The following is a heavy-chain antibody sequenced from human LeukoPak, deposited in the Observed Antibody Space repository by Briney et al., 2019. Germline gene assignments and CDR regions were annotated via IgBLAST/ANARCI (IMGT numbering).Heavy chain of an antibody. CDR2: IYTSGST. V-gene: IGHV4-4*07. Sequence: SETLSLTCTVSGGSISSYYWSWIRQPAGKGLEWIGRIYTSGSTNYNPSLKSRVTMSVDTSRNQFSLKLTSVTAADTAVYYCGGYSYGYFDYWGQGTLVTVSS. CDR3: GGYSYGYFDY. J-gene: IGHJ4*02. CDR1: GGSISSYY. D-gene: IGHD5-18*01.